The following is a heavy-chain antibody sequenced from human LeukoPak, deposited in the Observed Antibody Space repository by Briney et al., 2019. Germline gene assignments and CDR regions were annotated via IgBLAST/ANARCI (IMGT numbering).Heavy chain of an antibody. Sequence: GGSLRLSCVASGFTFSRYWMHWVRQAPGKGLVWVARINSDGSSTTYADSVKGRFTISRDNDKNMLYLQMSSLRAEDTAVYYCARKGAVAGTVDYWGQGTLVTVSS. CDR1: GFTFSRYW. CDR2: INSDGSST. J-gene: IGHJ4*02. CDR3: ARKGAVAGTVDY. V-gene: IGHV3-74*01. D-gene: IGHD6-19*01.